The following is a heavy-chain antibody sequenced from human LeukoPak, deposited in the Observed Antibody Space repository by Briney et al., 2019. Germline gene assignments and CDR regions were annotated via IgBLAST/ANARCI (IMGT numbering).Heavy chain of an antibody. V-gene: IGHV4-34*01. Sequence: SETLSLTCAVYGGSFSGYYWGWIRQPPGKGLEWIGGIYHSGSTYYNPSLKSRVTISVDTSKNQFSLKLSSVTAADTAVYYCARVDTAMVNVYYYYYMDVWGKGTTVTVSS. D-gene: IGHD5-18*01. CDR1: GGSFSGYY. J-gene: IGHJ6*03. CDR3: ARVDTAMVNVYYYYYMDV. CDR2: IYHSGST.